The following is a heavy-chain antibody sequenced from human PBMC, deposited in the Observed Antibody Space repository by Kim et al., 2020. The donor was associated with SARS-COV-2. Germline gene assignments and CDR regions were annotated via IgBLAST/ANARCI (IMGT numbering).Heavy chain of an antibody. CDR2: INTNTGNP. Sequence: ASVKVSCKASGYTFTSYAMNWVRQAPGQGLEWMGWINTNTGNPTYAQGFTGRFVFSLDTSVSTAYLQISSLKAEDTAVYYCARDVRTSGSYAQYYFDYWGQGTLVTVSS. D-gene: IGHD3-10*01. CDR1: GYTFTSYA. CDR3: ARDVRTSGSYAQYYFDY. J-gene: IGHJ4*02. V-gene: IGHV7-4-1*02.